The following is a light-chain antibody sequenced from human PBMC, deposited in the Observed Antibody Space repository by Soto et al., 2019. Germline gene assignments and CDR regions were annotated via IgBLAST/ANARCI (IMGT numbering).Light chain of an antibody. J-gene: IGKJ1*01. CDR3: QQYVTSPPGT. Sequence: IVLTQSPGTLSLSPGERATLSCRASQSVSNNYLAWYQQKPGQAPRLLIYGASSRATGIPDRFSDSGSGTDFTLTISRLEPGDFAVYYCQQYVTSPPGTFGQGTKVEIK. CDR1: QSVSNNY. CDR2: GAS. V-gene: IGKV3-20*01.